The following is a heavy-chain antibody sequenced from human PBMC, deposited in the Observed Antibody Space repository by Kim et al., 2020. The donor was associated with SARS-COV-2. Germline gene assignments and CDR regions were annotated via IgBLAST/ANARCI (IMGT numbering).Heavy chain of an antibody. CDR1: GFTFGDYA. CDR3: TRIPYCSSTSCYGRNYYGMDV. D-gene: IGHD2-2*01. V-gene: IGHV3-49*03. Sequence: GGSLRLSCTASGFTFGDYAMSWFRQAPGKGLEWVGFIRSKAYGGTTEYAASVKGRFTISRDDSKSIAYLQMNSLKTEDTAVYYCTRIPYCSSTSCYGRNYYGMDVWGQGTTVTVSS. J-gene: IGHJ6*02. CDR2: IRSKAYGGTT.